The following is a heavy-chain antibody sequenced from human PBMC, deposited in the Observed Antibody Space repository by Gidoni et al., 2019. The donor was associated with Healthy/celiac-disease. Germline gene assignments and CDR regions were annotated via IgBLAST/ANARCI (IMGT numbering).Heavy chain of an antibody. V-gene: IGHV3-23*01. D-gene: IGHD3-10*01. Sequence: EVQLLESGGGLVQPGGSLRLSCAASGFTFSSYAMSWVRQAPGKGLEWVSAISGSGGRTYYADSVKGRFTISRDNSKNTLYLQMNSLRAEDTAVYYCAKVGRFGVDYYYYYMDVWGKGTTVTVSS. CDR1: GFTFSSYA. CDR2: ISGSGGRT. CDR3: AKVGRFGVDYYYYYMDV. J-gene: IGHJ6*03.